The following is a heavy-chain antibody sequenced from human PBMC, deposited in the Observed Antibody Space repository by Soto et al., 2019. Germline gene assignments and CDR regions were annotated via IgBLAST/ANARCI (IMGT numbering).Heavy chain of an antibody. Sequence: ETLSLTGSVSGGSISCNSYYWGLIRQPPGKGLEWVGGIFYTGTTYYSPSLKDRVTISVDTSKNSFSLNLTSVTAADTAVYFCARLVVVAPVANAWGQGTLVTVSS. CDR1: GGSISCNSYY. V-gene: IGHV4-39*02. CDR3: ARLVVVAPVANA. CDR2: IFYTGTT. D-gene: IGHD2-2*01. J-gene: IGHJ5*02.